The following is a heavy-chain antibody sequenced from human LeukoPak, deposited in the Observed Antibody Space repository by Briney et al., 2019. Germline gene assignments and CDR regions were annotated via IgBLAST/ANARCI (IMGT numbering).Heavy chain of an antibody. J-gene: IGHJ6*02. CDR2: ISNSGTTV. CDR1: GFTFSDYY. CDR3: ALGTINKDYYFGMDV. D-gene: IGHD2-8*01. V-gene: IGHV3-11*01. Sequence: GVLRLSCAAPGFTFSDYYMTWLRQAPGKGLEWLSYISNSGTTVFYADSVKGRFTVSRDNAKRSLYLQIESLRDDDTAVYHCALGTINKDYYFGMDVWGQGTTVTVSS.